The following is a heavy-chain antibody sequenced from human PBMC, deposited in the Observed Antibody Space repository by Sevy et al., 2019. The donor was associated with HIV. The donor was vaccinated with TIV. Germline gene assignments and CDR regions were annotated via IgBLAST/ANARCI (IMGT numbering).Heavy chain of an antibody. CDR2: ISSSSSYI. V-gene: IGHV3-21*01. D-gene: IGHD5-12*01. CDR1: GFSVSSNY. CDR3: ARDKEPYSGYGYFDY. Sequence: GGSLRLSCAASGFSVSSNYMSWVRQAPGKGPEWVSSISSSSSYIYYADSVKGRFTISRDNAKNSLYLQMNSLRAEDTAVYYCARDKEPYSGYGYFDYWGQGTLVTVSS. J-gene: IGHJ4*02.